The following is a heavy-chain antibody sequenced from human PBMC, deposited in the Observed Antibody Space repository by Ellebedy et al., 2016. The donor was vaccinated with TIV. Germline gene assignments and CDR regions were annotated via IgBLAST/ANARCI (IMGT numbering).Heavy chain of an antibody. V-gene: IGHV3-7*03. CDR2: IKQDGSEK. CDR1: GFTFSSYW. D-gene: IGHD2-15*01. Sequence: GESLKISXAASGFTFSSYWMSWVRQAPGKGLEWVANIKQDGSEKYYVDSVKGRFTISRDNVKNSLYLQMNSLRAEDTAVYYCARSGGSALGYYYGMDVWGQGTTVTVSS. CDR3: ARSGGSALGYYYGMDV. J-gene: IGHJ6*02.